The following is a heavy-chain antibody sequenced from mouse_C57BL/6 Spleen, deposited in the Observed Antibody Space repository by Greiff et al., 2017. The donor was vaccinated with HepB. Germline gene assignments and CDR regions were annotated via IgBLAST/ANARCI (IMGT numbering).Heavy chain of an antibody. D-gene: IGHD2-5*01. CDR2: IYPRSGNT. V-gene: IGHV1-81*01. Sequence: QVQLKESGAELARPGASVKLSCKASGYTFTSYGISWVKQRTGQGLEWIGEIYPRSGNTYYNEKFKGKATLTVYKSSSTAYMELRSLTSEDSAVYFCAGDYYSNRSWFAYWGQGTLVTVSA. CDR1: GYTFTSYG. J-gene: IGHJ3*01. CDR3: AGDYYSNRSWFAY.